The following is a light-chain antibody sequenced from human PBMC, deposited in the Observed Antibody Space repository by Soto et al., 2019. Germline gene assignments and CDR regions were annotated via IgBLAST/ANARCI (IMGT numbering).Light chain of an antibody. CDR2: DSF. CDR3: QQGSDWPWT. J-gene: IGKJ1*01. Sequence: EIVLTQSPANLSLSPGERATLSCRASQSVSVYLAWYQQKPGQAPRLLISDSFDRAAGVPVRFSGSGSGTDFTLTSSSLEPEDFAVYFCQQGSDWPWTFGQGTQV. V-gene: IGKV3-11*01. CDR1: QSVSVY.